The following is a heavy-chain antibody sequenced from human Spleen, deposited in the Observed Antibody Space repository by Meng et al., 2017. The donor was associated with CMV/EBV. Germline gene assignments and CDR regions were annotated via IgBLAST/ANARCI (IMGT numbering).Heavy chain of an antibody. V-gene: IGHV3-53*01. CDR3: ARGIPYYDFWSGYYGMDV. Sequence: GESLKISCAASGFTVSSNYMSWVRQAPGKGLEWVSGINSSGGSKYNADSVKGRFTISRDNAKNSLYLQMNSLRAEDTAVYYCARGIPYYDFWSGYYGMDVWGQGTTVTVSS. D-gene: IGHD3-3*01. J-gene: IGHJ6*02. CDR2: INSSGGSK. CDR1: GFTVSSNY.